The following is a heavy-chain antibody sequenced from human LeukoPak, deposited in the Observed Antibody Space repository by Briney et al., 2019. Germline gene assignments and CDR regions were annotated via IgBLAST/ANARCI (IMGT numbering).Heavy chain of an antibody. D-gene: IGHD2-2*02. CDR2: MSGVGNT. J-gene: IGHJ4*02. V-gene: IGHV3-23*01. CDR3: AKGALIVPAAIKREYYFDY. CDR1: GFSINNNG. Sequence: GGSLRLSCVVSGFSINNNGLSWFRQAPGKGLEWVSDMSGVGNTYYAESVKGRFTISRDNSKNTLYLQMNSLRAEDTAVYYCAKGALIVPAAIKREYYFDYWGQGTLVTVSS.